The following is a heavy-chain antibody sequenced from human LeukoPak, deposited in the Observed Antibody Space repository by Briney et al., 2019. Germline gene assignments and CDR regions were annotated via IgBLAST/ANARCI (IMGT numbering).Heavy chain of an antibody. D-gene: IGHD3-16*01. J-gene: IGHJ4*02. CDR1: GGSISSSSYY. CDR2: IYYSGST. Sequence: PSETLSLTCTVSGGSISSSSYYWGWLRQPPGKGLEWIGSIYYSGSTYYNPSLKSRVTISVDTSKNQFSLKLSSVTAADTAVYYCARDDHAKGGFDYWGQGTLVTVSS. V-gene: IGHV4-39*07. CDR3: ARDDHAKGGFDY.